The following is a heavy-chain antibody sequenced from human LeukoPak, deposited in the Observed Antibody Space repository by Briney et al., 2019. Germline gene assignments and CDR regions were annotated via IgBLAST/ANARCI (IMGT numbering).Heavy chain of an antibody. V-gene: IGHV4-59*01. CDR3: AREGSSGWYGHDY. J-gene: IGHJ4*02. D-gene: IGHD6-19*01. Sequence: SETLSLTCTVSGGSISSYYWSWIRQPPEKGLEWIGYIYYSGSTNYNPSLKSRVTISVDTSKNQFSLKLSSVTAADTAVYYCAREGSSGWYGHDYWGQGTLVTVSS. CDR2: IYYSGST. CDR1: GGSISSYY.